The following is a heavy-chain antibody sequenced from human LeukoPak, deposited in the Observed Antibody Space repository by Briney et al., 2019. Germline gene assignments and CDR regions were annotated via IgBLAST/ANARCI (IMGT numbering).Heavy chain of an antibody. Sequence: ASVKVSCKASGYTFTSYDINWVRQATGQGLEWMGWMNPNSGNTGYAQKFQGRVTMTEDTSTDTAYMELSSLRSEDTAVYYCATPCCSGGSFPYYWGQGTLVTVSS. CDR3: ATPCCSGGSFPYY. CDR1: GYTFTSYD. V-gene: IGHV1-8*01. J-gene: IGHJ4*02. D-gene: IGHD2-15*01. CDR2: MNPNSGNT.